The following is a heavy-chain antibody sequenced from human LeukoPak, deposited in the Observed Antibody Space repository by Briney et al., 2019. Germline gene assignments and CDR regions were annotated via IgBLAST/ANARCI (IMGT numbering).Heavy chain of an antibody. CDR3: ARVGYCSGGSCYQIDY. D-gene: IGHD2-15*01. V-gene: IGHV1-8*01. J-gene: IGHJ4*02. Sequence: ASVKVSCKASGYTFTSYDINWVRQATGQGLEWMGWMNPNSGNTGYAQKFQGRVTMTRNTSISTAYMELSSLRSEDTAVYYCARVGYCSGGSCYQIDYWGQGTLVTVFS. CDR2: MNPNSGNT. CDR1: GYTFTSYD.